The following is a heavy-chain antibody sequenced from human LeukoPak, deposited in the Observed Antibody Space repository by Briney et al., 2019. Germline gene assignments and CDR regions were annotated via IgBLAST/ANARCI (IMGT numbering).Heavy chain of an antibody. CDR1: GGTFSSYA. V-gene: IGHV1-2*04. Sequence: ASVKVSCKASGGTFSSYAISWVRQAPGQGLEWMGWINPNSGGTNYAQKFQGWVTMTRDTSISTAYMELSRLRSDDTAVYYCARDVGSWLGYDYWGQGTLVTASS. CDR3: ARDVGSWLGYDY. J-gene: IGHJ4*02. CDR2: INPNSGGT. D-gene: IGHD6-19*01.